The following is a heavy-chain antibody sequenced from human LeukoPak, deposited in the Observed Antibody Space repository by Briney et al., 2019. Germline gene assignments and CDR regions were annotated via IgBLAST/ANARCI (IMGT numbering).Heavy chain of an antibody. Sequence: ASVKVSCKVSGYTLTELSMHWVRQAPGKGLEWMGGFDPEDGETIYAQKFQGTVNKTEETSTAPAYMELSRLRSEDKAVYYCATVGPPTGSTDGYWGQGTLVTVSS. V-gene: IGHV1-24*01. CDR1: GYTLTELS. J-gene: IGHJ4*02. D-gene: IGHD1-7*01. CDR3: ATVGPPTGSTDGY. CDR2: FDPEDGET.